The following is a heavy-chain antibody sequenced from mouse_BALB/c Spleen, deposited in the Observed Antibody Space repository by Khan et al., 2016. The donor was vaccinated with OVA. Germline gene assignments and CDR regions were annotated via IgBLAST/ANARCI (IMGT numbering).Heavy chain of an antibody. Sequence: QVQLKESGPGLVAPSQTLSITCTVSGFSLSNYGVHWVRQPPGKGLEWLGVIWAGGSTNHNSALMSRLSISKDDSKSQVFLKMNSLQTDDTATYCCARAFYNGAWFAYWGQGTLVTVSA. V-gene: IGHV2-9*02. CDR2: IWAGGST. D-gene: IGHD1-3*01. CDR1: GFSLSNYG. J-gene: IGHJ3*01. CDR3: ARAFYNGAWFAY.